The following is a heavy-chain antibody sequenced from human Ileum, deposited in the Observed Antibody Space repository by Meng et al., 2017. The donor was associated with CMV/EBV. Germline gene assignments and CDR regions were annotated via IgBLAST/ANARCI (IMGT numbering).Heavy chain of an antibody. J-gene: IGHJ6*02. V-gene: IGHV4-34*01. CDR1: GGSLSGYY. CDR2: INHSGST. CDR3: ARARSSDYYYGMDV. Sequence: SETLSLTCAVYGGSLSGYYWSWIRQPPGKGLECIGEINHSGSTNYKPSLKSRVTMSVDTSNNQFSLRLSSVTAADTAVYYCARARSSDYYYGMDVWGQGTTVTVSS. D-gene: IGHD6-13*01.